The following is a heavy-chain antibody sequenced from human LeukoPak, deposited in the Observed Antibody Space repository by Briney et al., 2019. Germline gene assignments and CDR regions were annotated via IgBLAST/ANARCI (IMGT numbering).Heavy chain of an antibody. CDR3: ARVRGALRVPAY. Sequence: EPSETLSLTCTVSGGSISSYYWSWIRQPPGKGLEWIGYIYYSGSTNYNPSLKSRVTISVDTSKNQFSLKLSSVTAADTAVYYCARVRGALRVPAYWGQGTLVTVSS. V-gene: IGHV4-59*01. CDR2: IYYSGST. D-gene: IGHD1-26*01. J-gene: IGHJ4*02. CDR1: GGSISSYY.